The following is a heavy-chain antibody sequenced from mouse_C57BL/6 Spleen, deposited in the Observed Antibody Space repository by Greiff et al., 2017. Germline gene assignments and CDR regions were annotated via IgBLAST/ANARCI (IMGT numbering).Heavy chain of an antibody. CDR1: GYAFSSYW. D-gene: IGHD2-5*01. Sequence: QVQLLQSGAELVKPGASVKISCKASGYAFSSYWMNWVKQRPGKGLEWIGQIFPGSGDTNYNGKFKGKATLTADKSSSTAYMQLSSLTSEDSAVDFCARSGSNFYYAMDYWGQGTSVTVSS. V-gene: IGHV1-80*01. CDR2: IFPGSGDT. CDR3: ARSGSNFYYAMDY. J-gene: IGHJ4*01.